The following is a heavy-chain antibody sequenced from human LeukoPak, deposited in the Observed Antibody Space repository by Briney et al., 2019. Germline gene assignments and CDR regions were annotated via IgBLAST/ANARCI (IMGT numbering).Heavy chain of an antibody. CDR3: ATSSTRYFFDD. V-gene: IGHV3-11*04. D-gene: IGHD2-2*01. J-gene: IGHJ4*02. CDR2: ISTTENTI. Sequence: GGSLRLSCTASGFTLSDYYMNWIRQAAGKGLEWVSYISTTENTIHYADSVKGRFSISRDNARSSLYLQMNSLRAEDTAVYYCATSSTRYFFDDWGQGTLVTVSS. CDR1: GFTLSDYY.